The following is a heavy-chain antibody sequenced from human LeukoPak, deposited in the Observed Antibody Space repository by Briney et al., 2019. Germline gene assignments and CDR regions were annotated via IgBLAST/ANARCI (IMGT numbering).Heavy chain of an antibody. D-gene: IGHD1-26*01. CDR2: ISGSGGST. CDR3: ARETSYSGSSWHFQH. CDR1: GFTFSSYA. V-gene: IGHV3-23*01. J-gene: IGHJ1*01. Sequence: GGSLRLSCAASGFTFSSYAMSWVRQAPGKGLEWVSAISGSGGSTYYADSVKGRFTISRDKSKNSLYLQMSSLRAEDTAIYFCARETSYSGSSWHFQHWGQGTLVTVSS.